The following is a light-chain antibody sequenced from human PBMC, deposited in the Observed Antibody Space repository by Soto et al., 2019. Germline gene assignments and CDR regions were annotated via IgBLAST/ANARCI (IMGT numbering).Light chain of an antibody. V-gene: IGKV3-20*01. CDR2: GAS. CDR3: QQYGSSLWT. CDR1: QSVGSY. J-gene: IGKJ1*01. Sequence: IVSTQSPATLSLSPGERATLSCRASQSVGSYLAWYQQKPGQAPRLLIHGASSRATGIPDRFSGSGSGTDFTLTISRLEPEDFAVYYCQQYGSSLWTFGQGTKVDIK.